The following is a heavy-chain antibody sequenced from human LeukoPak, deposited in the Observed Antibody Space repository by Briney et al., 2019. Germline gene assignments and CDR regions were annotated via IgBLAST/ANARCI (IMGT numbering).Heavy chain of an antibody. CDR1: GYSISSGYY. CDR2: IYHSGST. CDR3: ARVDSSGYSTFDY. V-gene: IGHV4-38-2*02. D-gene: IGHD3-22*01. Sequence: PSETLSLTCTVSGYSISSGYYWGWIRQPPGKGLEWIGSIYHSGSTYYNPSLKSRVTISVDRSKNQFSLKLSSVTAADTAVYYCARVDSSGYSTFDYWGQGTLVTVSS. J-gene: IGHJ4*02.